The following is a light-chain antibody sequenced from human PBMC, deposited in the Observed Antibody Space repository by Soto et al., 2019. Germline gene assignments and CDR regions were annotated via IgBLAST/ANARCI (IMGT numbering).Light chain of an antibody. CDR3: QQTYSTPQP. Sequence: DIKVNQSPSSLSASVGDRVTITCRASQSISRHLNWYQQKPGKAPKLLINIASSLQSGVPSRFSGSGSGTDFTLTISNVQPEDFATYYCQQTYSTPQPFGQGTLLEVK. J-gene: IGKJ5*01. V-gene: IGKV1-39*01. CDR2: IAS. CDR1: QSISRH.